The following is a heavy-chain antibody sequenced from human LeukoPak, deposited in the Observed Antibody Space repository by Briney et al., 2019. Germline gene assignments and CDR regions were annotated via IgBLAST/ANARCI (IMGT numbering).Heavy chain of an antibody. CDR1: GFTFSSYA. D-gene: IGHD3-9*01. J-gene: IGHJ5*02. Sequence: HSGGSLRLSCAASGFTFSSYAMHWVRQAPGKGLEWVAVISYDGSNKYYADSVKGRFTISRDNSKNTLYLQMNSLRVEDSAVYYCARPPDILTGKNWFDPWGQGTLVTVSS. CDR3: ARPPDILTGKNWFDP. V-gene: IGHV3-30-3*01. CDR2: ISYDGSNK.